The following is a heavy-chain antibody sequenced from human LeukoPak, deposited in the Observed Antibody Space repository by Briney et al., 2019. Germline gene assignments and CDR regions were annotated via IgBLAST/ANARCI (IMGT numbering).Heavy chain of an antibody. J-gene: IGHJ4*02. Sequence: PGRSLRLSCAASGFTFSSYAMHWVRQAPGKGLEWVAVISYDGSNKYYADSVKGRFTISRDNSKNTLYLQMNSLRAEDTAVYYCAKDWDQYYYDSSGYYGYWGQGTLVTVSS. CDR3: AKDWDQYYYDSSGYYGY. CDR1: GFTFSSYA. D-gene: IGHD3-22*01. V-gene: IGHV3-30*04. CDR2: ISYDGSNK.